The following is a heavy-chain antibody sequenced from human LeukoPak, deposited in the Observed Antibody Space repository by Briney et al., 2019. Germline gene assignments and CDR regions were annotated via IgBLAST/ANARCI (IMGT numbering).Heavy chain of an antibody. V-gene: IGHV1-2*02. D-gene: IGHD1-1*01. CDR3: ARYTELLGRHFDY. J-gene: IGHJ4*02. Sequence: ASVKVSCKASGYTFTDYYMHWVRQAPRQGLEWVGWINPLTGSTGYAQKFQGRVTMTRDTSISTTYMELTRLRSDGTAVYFCARYTELLGRHFDYWGQGTLVTVFS. CDR1: GYTFTDYY. CDR2: INPLTGST.